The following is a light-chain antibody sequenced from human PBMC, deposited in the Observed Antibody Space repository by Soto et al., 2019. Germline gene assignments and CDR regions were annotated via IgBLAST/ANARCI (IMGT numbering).Light chain of an antibody. CDR1: QSISSY. V-gene: IGKV1-39*01. J-gene: IGKJ5*01. Sequence: DIQMTQSPSSMSASVGDRVTITCRASQSISSYLKWYQQKPGKAPKLLIYAASSLQSGVPSMLSGSGSGTDYTLTISSRQPEDFATYYCQQSYSTPITFGQGTRLEIK. CDR2: AAS. CDR3: QQSYSTPIT.